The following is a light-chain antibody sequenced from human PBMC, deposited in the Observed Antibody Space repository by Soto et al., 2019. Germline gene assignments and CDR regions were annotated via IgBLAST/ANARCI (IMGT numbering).Light chain of an antibody. V-gene: IGKV3-20*01. CDR2: HSS. Sequence: EIVLTQSPGTLSLSPGERATLSCRASQSVSNNYLAWYQRKPGQAPRLLIYHSSSRATGIPDRFSGSGSWTDFTLTISRLEPEDFAVYYCQQYASSITFGGGTKVDIK. CDR3: QQYASSIT. J-gene: IGKJ4*01. CDR1: QSVSNNY.